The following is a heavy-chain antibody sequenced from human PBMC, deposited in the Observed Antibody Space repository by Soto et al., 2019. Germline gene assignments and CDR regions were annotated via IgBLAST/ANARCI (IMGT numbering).Heavy chain of an antibody. Sequence: ASVKVSCKASGGTFSSDAVSWVRQAPGQGLEWMGGLIPILGTTHYAQKFQGRVTITADESTNTAYMELSSLRSDDKAVYYCARSSGYVSRWYHEYWRHGTRGTVSS. V-gene: IGHV1-69*13. D-gene: IGHD6-19*01. CDR2: LIPILGTT. CDR1: GGTFSSDA. CDR3: ARSSGYVSRWYHEY. J-gene: IGHJ4*01.